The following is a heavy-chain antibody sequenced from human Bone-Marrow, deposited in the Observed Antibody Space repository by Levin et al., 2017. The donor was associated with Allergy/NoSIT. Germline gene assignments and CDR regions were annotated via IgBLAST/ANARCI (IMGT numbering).Heavy chain of an antibody. Sequence: GESLKISCTASGFTFGDYAMSWFRQAPGKGLEWVGFIRSKAYGGTTEYAASVKGRFTISRDDSKSIAYLQMNSLKTEDTAVYYCTRRYSYTVPDYWGQGTLVTVSS. CDR2: IRSKAYGGTT. D-gene: IGHD5-18*01. CDR1: GFTFGDYA. J-gene: IGHJ4*02. V-gene: IGHV3-49*03. CDR3: TRRYSYTVPDY.